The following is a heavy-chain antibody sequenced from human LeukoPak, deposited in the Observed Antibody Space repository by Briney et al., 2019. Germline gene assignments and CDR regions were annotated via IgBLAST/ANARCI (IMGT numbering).Heavy chain of an antibody. V-gene: IGHV4-38-2*02. CDR1: GYSISNGYY. CDR3: ARRHSSGWFYY. J-gene: IGHJ4*02. Sequence: PETLSLTCTVSGYSISNGYYWDWIRQPPGRGLEWIGNNYRSGSTSYNPSLKSRVTISVDTSKNQFSLKVNSVTAADTAVYYCARRHSSGWFYYWGQGTLVTVSS. D-gene: IGHD6-19*01. CDR2: NYRSGST.